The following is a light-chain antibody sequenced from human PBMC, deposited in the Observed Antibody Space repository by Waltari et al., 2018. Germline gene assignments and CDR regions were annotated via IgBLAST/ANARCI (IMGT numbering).Light chain of an antibody. V-gene: IGKV3-20*01. Sequence: EIVLTQSPGSLSSSPGERATLTCRASQSVRRTLAWYQQKPGQAPRLLIFGASNRATGIPDRFSGSGSETDFSLTISRLEPEDFAVYYCQHYVRLPATFGRGTKVEIK. CDR1: QSVRRT. J-gene: IGKJ1*01. CDR3: QHYVRLPAT. CDR2: GAS.